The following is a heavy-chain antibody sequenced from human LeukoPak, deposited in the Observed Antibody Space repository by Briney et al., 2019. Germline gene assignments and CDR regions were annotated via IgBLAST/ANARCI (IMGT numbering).Heavy chain of an antibody. D-gene: IGHD5-18*01. J-gene: IGHJ6*03. CDR1: GGSIINGTYY. V-gene: IGHV4-39*01. CDR2: VHYSGST. CDR3: ARLDLGGFNYGFYSYYYMDV. Sequence: PSETLSLTCSVSGGSIINGTYYWAWIRQSPGKGLEWIGTVHYSGSTYYSPALRSRVTISVDTSKNQFSLKLTSMTAADTAVYSCARLDLGGFNYGFYSYYYMDVWGKGTTVTVSS.